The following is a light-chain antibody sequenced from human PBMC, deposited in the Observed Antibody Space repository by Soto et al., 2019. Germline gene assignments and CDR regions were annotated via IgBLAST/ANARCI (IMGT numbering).Light chain of an antibody. J-gene: IGKJ4*01. CDR3: QQYNNWPLT. V-gene: IGKV1-5*01. CDR1: QTIDRG. CDR2: DAS. Sequence: DIQLTQSPSTLSASIGDRVVITCPASQTIDRGLAGYQQRPGLAPRLLIYDASTLESGVPSRFSGRGSETEFTLTISSLQSEDLAVYYCQQYNNWPLTFGGGTKVDIK.